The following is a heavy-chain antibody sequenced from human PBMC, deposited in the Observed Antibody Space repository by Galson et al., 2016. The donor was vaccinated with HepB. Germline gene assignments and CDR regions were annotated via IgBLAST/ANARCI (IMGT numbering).Heavy chain of an antibody. Sequence: SETLSLTCTVSGGSVTRASYYWSWIRQPPGKGLEWIGDIYYSGSTNYNPPLNSRVTISEDTSKNQFSLKLTSVPAADPAVNYLPRGGGSYFVFDYWGPGTLVTVSS. CDR3: PRGGGSYFVFDY. V-gene: IGHV4-61*01. CDR2: IYYSGST. D-gene: IGHD1-26*01. CDR1: GGSVTRASYY. J-gene: IGHJ4*02.